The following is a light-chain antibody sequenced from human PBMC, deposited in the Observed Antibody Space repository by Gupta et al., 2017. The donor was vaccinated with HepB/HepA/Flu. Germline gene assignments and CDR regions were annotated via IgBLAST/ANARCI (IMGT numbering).Light chain of an antibody. Sequence: SALPQPASVSGSPGPSITISCTGTSSDVGGYNYVYWYQQHPGKAHKLMIYEVSKRPAGVANRFSGSKSGNTASLTISGRQEEDEADYYCNSDTSSSNWVFGGGTKLTVL. V-gene: IGLV2-14*01. CDR2: EVS. CDR1: SSDVGGYNY. J-gene: IGLJ3*02. CDR3: NSDTSSSNWV.